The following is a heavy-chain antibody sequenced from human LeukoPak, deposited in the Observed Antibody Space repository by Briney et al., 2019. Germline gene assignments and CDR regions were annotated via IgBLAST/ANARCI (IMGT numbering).Heavy chain of an antibody. Sequence: GASVKVSCKASGGTFSSYAINWVRQATGQGLEWMGWMNPNSGNTGYAQKFQGRVTMTRNTSISTAYMELSSLRSEDTAVYYCARGLPKDIVVVPAAIPNDYWGQGTLVTVSS. CDR3: ARGLPKDIVVVPAAIPNDY. CDR2: MNPNSGNT. V-gene: IGHV1-8*02. J-gene: IGHJ4*02. CDR1: GGTFSSYA. D-gene: IGHD2-2*01.